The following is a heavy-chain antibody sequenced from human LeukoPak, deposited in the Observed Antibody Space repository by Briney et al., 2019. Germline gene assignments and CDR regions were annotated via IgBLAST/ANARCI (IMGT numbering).Heavy chain of an antibody. CDR3: AIKYYYDSSGFEPFWFDP. CDR1: GFTLSHDA. V-gene: IGHV3-23*01. D-gene: IGHD3-22*01. J-gene: IGHJ5*02. CDR2: MSGSGLDT. Sequence: QAGGSLRLSCAASGFTLSHDAMSGVGQAPGKGVEGGSGMSGSGLDTYSGDSVKGPFTISRDSSRNTLYLQMTHVRVEDTALYYCAIKYYYDSSGFEPFWFDPWGQGTRVIVSS.